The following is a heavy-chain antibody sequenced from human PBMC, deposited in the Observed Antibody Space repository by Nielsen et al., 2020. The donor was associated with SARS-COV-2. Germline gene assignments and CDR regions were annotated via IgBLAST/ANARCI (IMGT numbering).Heavy chain of an antibody. D-gene: IGHD2-2*02. J-gene: IGHJ4*02. CDR1: GFTFSSYA. CDR3: AKERGGYCSSTSCYTGYYFDY. Sequence: GESLKISCAASGFTFSSYAMSWVRQAPGKGLEWVSAISGSGGSTYYADSVKGRFTTSRDNSKNTLYLQMNSLRAEDTAVYYCAKERGGYCSSTSCYTGYYFDYWGQGTLVTVSS. CDR2: ISGSGGST. V-gene: IGHV3-23*01.